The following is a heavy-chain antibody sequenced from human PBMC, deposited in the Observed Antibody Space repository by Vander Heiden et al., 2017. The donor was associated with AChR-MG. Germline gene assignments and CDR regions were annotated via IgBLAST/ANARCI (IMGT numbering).Heavy chain of an antibody. J-gene: IGHJ4*02. CDR1: GFTFSNYA. Sequence: EVQLLASGGGSVQPGGSLRLSCAASGFTFSNYAITWVRQAPGKGLEWVSGMSGSGGSTYYADSVRGRFTISRDNSKNTLYLQMNSLRVEDTAVYYCAKDGPRWEPVDWGQGTLVTVSS. D-gene: IGHD1-26*01. CDR2: MSGSGGST. V-gene: IGHV3-23*01. CDR3: AKDGPRWEPVD.